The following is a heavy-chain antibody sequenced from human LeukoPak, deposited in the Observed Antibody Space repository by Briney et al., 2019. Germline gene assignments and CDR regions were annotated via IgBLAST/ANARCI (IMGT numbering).Heavy chain of an antibody. J-gene: IGHJ4*02. CDR1: GYSISSGYY. D-gene: IGHD1-26*01. CDR2: MYHSGST. V-gene: IGHV4-38-2*01. Sequence: SETLSLTCGVSGYSISSGYYWGWIRQPPGKGLEWIVSMYHSGSTYYNPSLKSRVTISMDTSKNQFSLKLASVTAADTAVYFCARTQSSSIVGATTHFEYWGQGTLVTVYS. CDR3: ARTQSSSIVGATTHFEY.